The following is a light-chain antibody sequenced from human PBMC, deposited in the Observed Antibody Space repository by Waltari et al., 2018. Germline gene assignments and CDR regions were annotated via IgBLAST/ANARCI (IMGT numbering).Light chain of an antibody. CDR2: GTS. J-gene: IGKJ1*01. Sequence: DIQMTQSPSSLSASVGDRVTITCRASQGISNYLAWYQQKPGKVPTLLIYGTSTLQSGVPSRFSGSGSGTDFTLTISSLQPQDVATYYCQKYNSAPWTFGQGTKVEVK. V-gene: IGKV1-27*01. CDR3: QKYNSAPWT. CDR1: QGISNY.